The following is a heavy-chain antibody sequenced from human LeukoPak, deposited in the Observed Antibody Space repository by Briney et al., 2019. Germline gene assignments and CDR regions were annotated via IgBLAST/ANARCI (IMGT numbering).Heavy chain of an antibody. Sequence: PGGSLRLSCAASGFTFSSYCMHWVRQAPGKGLVWVSRINSDGSSTSYADSVKGRFTISRDNAKNTLYLQMNSLRAEDTAVYYCARGNVYYYYMDVWGKGTTVTVSS. CDR2: INSDGSST. J-gene: IGHJ6*03. CDR1: GFTFSSYC. V-gene: IGHV3-74*01. CDR3: ARGNVYYYYMDV.